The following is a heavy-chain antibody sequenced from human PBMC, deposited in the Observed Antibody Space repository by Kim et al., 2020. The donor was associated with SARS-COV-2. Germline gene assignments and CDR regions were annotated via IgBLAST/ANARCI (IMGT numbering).Heavy chain of an antibody. CDR3: ARDMGYYGSGRPNDAFDI. Sequence: KGRFTISRDNAKNTLYLQMNSLRAEDTAVYYCARDMGYYGSGRPNDAFDIWGQGTMVTVSS. V-gene: IGHV3-74*01. J-gene: IGHJ3*02. D-gene: IGHD3-10*01.